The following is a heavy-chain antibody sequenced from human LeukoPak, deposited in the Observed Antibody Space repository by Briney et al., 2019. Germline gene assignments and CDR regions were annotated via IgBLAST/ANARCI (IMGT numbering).Heavy chain of an antibody. D-gene: IGHD6-6*01. V-gene: IGHV4-4*07. CDR1: SGSIDIYS. CDR2: IYASGTT. Sequence: PSETLSLTCTVSSGSIDIYSWSWIRQPAGKGLEWIGRIYASGTTTYNPSLRSRVTMSVDTSKNQFSLKLSSVTAADTAVYYCARAPSIAATSDYWGQGTLVTVSS. CDR3: ARAPSIAATSDY. J-gene: IGHJ4*02.